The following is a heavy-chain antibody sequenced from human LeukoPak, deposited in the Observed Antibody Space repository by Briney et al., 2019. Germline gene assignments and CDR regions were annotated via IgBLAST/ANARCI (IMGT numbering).Heavy chain of an antibody. CDR1: GFTVSSNY. Sequence: PGGSLRLSCAASGFTVSSNYMSWVRQAPGKGLEWVSVIYSGGSTYYANSVKGRFTISRDNPKNTLYLQMNSLRVEDTAVYYCARVSENYYYYGMDVWGQGTTVTVSS. V-gene: IGHV3-66*02. J-gene: IGHJ6*02. CDR2: IYSGGST. CDR3: ARVSENYYYYGMDV.